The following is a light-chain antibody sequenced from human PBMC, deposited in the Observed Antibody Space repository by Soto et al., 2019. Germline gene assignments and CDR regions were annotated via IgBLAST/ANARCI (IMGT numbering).Light chain of an antibody. CDR1: QSVRDN. J-gene: IGKJ2*01. CDR2: GAS. CDR3: QHNDWPPSP. Sequence: ETLLTQSPATLSVSPGERATLSCRASQSVRDNLAWYQQKPGQAPRLLIYGASTRAPGIPDRFRGSGFGTEFSLPISSLQSEDFAVYYQQHNDWPPSPFGQGTKLEIK. V-gene: IGKV3-15*01.